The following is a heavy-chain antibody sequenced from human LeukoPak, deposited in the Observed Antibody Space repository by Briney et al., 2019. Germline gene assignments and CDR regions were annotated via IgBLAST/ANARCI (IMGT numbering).Heavy chain of an antibody. CDR1: GFTFSSYW. V-gene: IGHV3-7*03. CDR2: IKQDGSEK. CDR3: ARAGRYFDWLSFFDY. Sequence: PGGSLRLSCAASGFTFSSYWMSWVRQAPGKGLGWVANIKQDGSEKYYVDSVKGRFTISRDNAKNSLYLQMNSLRAEDTAVYYCARAGRYFDWLSFFDYWGQGTLVTVSS. D-gene: IGHD3-9*01. J-gene: IGHJ4*02.